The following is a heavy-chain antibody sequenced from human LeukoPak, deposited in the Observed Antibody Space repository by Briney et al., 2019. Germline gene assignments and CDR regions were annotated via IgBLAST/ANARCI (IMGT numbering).Heavy chain of an antibody. CDR1: GISVNNYY. CDR3: ARERVGYDTSGRGPRFDS. J-gene: IGHJ4*02. D-gene: IGHD3-22*01. CDR2: IYSSGST. Sequence: SETLSLTCIVSGISVNNYYWSWIRQPAGKGLEWIGRIYSSGSTNYNLSLTSRVSISVDKSKNQVSLKLESVTAADTAVYYCARERVGYDTSGRGPRFDSWGQGTLVTVSS. V-gene: IGHV4-4*07.